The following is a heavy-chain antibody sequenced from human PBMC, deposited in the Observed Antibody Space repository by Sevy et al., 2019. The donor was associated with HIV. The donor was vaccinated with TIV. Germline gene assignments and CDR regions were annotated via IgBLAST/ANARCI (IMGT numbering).Heavy chain of an antibody. CDR1: GDSVSSNSAA. CDR3: ARDRGSSVDYFDY. J-gene: IGHJ4*02. D-gene: IGHD6-6*01. V-gene: IGHV6-1*01. Sequence: QSQTLPLTCAISGDSVSSNSAAWNWIRQSPSRGLEWLGRTYYGSKWYNDYAVSVKSRITINPDTSKNQFSLQLNSVTPDDAAVYYCARDRGSSVDYFDYWGQGTLVTVSS. CDR2: TYYGSKWYN.